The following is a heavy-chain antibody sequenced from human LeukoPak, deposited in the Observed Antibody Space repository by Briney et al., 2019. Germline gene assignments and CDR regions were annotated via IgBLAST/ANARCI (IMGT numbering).Heavy chain of an antibody. CDR1: GFTFSDYT. J-gene: IGHJ4*02. CDR3: ARSPTGSGWYYFDY. V-gene: IGHV3-48*04. Sequence: XGSLXLSCAASGFTFSDYTTYWVRQGPGKGLEWVSGISASGGSTYYADSVKGRFTISRDNAKNSLYLQMNSLRAEDTAVYYCARSPTGSGWYYFDYWGQGTLVTVSP. D-gene: IGHD6-19*01. CDR2: ISASGGST.